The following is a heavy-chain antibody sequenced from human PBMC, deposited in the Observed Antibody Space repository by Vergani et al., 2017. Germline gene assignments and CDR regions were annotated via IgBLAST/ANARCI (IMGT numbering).Heavy chain of an antibody. CDR3: ASVPIGYYDMLTGYQSYWYFDL. Sequence: QVQLQQWGAGLLKPSETLSLTCAVYGGSFSGYYWSWIRQPPGKGLEWIGEINHSGSTNYNPSLKSRVTISVDTSKNQFSLKLSSVTAADTAVYYCASVPIGYYDMLTGYQSYWYFDLWGRGTLVTVSS. V-gene: IGHV4-34*01. CDR1: GGSFSGYY. CDR2: INHSGST. D-gene: IGHD3-9*01. J-gene: IGHJ2*01.